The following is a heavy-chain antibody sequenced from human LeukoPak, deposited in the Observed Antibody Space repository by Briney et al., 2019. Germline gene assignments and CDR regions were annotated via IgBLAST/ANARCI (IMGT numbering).Heavy chain of an antibody. J-gene: IGHJ5*02. V-gene: IGHV1-69*13. CDR1: GGTFSSYA. CDR2: IIPIFGTA. D-gene: IGHD3-3*01. Sequence: SVKVSCKASGGTFSSYAISWVRQAPGQGLEWMGGIIPIFGTANYAQKFQGRVTITADESTSTAYMELSSLRSEDTAVYYCARGSTESITIFGVVITRDDWFDPWGQGTLVTVSS. CDR3: ARGSTESITIFGVVITRDDWFDP.